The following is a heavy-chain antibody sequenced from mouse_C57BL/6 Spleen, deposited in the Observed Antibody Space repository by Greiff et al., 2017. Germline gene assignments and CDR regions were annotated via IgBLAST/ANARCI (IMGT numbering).Heavy chain of an antibody. D-gene: IGHD3-3*01. CDR2: IDPSDSYT. J-gene: IGHJ2*01. CDR3: ARGGRHYFDY. V-gene: IGHV1-69*01. Sequence: VQLQQPGAELVMPGASVKLSCKASGYTFTSYWMHWVKQRPGQGLEWIGEIDPSDSYTNYNQKFKGKSTLTVDKSSSTAYMQLSSLTSEDSAVYYCARGGRHYFDYWGQGTTLTVSS. CDR1: GYTFTSYW.